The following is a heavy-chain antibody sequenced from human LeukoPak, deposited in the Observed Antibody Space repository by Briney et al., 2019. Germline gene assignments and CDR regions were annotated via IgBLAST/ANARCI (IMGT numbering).Heavy chain of an antibody. Sequence: SETLSLTCAVYGGSFSGYYWSWIRQPPGKGLEWIGEINHSGSTYYNPSLKSRVTISVDTSKNQFSLKLSSVTAADTAVYYCANNCYDSSGYPYYFDYWGQGTLVTVSS. CDR3: ANNCYDSSGYPYYFDY. J-gene: IGHJ4*02. D-gene: IGHD3-22*01. CDR1: GGSFSGYY. V-gene: IGHV4-34*01. CDR2: INHSGST.